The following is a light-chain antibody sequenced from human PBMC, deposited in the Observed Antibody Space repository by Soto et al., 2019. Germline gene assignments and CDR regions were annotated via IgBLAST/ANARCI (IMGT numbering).Light chain of an antibody. V-gene: IGLV4-69*01. CDR3: QTWGTGFWV. J-gene: IGLJ3*02. Sequence: QLVLTQSPYASASLGASVKLTCTLSSGHSSNAIVWHQQQPEKGPRYLMKINSDGSHSQGDGIPDRFSGSSSGAERYLTISSLQSEDEADYYCQTWGTGFWVFGGGTKLTVL. CDR1: SGHSSNA. CDR2: INSDGSH.